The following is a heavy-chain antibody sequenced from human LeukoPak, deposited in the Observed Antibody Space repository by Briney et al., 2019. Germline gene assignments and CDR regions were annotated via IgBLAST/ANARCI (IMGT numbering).Heavy chain of an antibody. V-gene: IGHV4-59*10. CDR2: IYTSGST. Sequence: PGGSLRLSCATSAFIFNNAWMSWVRQAPGKGLEWVGRIYTSGSTNYNPSLKSRVTMSADTSKNQFSLKLSSVTAADTAVYYCASGISGFDYWGQGTLVTVSS. J-gene: IGHJ4*02. CDR1: AFIFNNAW. D-gene: IGHD1-14*01. CDR3: ASGISGFDY.